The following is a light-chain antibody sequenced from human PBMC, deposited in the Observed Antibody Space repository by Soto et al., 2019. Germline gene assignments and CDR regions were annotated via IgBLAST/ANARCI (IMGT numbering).Light chain of an antibody. CDR2: GVF. CDR3: QHYDCSPRT. V-gene: IGKV3-20*01. Sequence: ETVLTQSPGTVSLSPGERATLSCRTSQSVKSSYLAWYQQKPGQAPRLLVYGVFNRATGIPDRFSGSGSGTDFTLTISGLEPEDSALYYCQHYDCSPRTFGQGTKLQIK. J-gene: IGKJ2*01. CDR1: QSVKSSY.